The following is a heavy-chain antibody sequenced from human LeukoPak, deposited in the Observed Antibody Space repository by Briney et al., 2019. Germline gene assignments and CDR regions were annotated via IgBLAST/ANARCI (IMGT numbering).Heavy chain of an antibody. CDR2: IKSKTDGGTT. CDR1: GFTFSSYA. CDR3: TTAVAGQGTGFDY. V-gene: IGHV3-15*07. D-gene: IGHD6-19*01. Sequence: GGSLRLSCAASGFTFSSYAMHWVRQAPGKGLEWVGRIKSKTDGGTTDYAAPVKGRFTISRDDSKNTLYLQMNSLKTEDTAVYYCTTAVAGQGTGFDYWGQGTLVTVSS. J-gene: IGHJ4*02.